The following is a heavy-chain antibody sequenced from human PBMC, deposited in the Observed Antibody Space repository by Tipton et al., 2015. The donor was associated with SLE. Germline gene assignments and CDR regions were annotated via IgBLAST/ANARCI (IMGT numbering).Heavy chain of an antibody. CDR3: AGGNSYYFDY. Sequence: GSLRLSCTVSGGSISSYYWSWIRQPPGKGLEWIGYIYYSGSTNYNPSLKSRVTISVDTSKNQFYLKLSSVTAADTAVYYCAGGNSYYFDYWGQGTLVTVSS. D-gene: IGHD4-23*01. J-gene: IGHJ4*02. V-gene: IGHV4-59*01. CDR1: GGSISSYY. CDR2: IYYSGST.